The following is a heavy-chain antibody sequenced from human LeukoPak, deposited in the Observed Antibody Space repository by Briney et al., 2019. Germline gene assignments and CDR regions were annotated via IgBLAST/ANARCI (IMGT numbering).Heavy chain of an antibody. CDR1: GFTFTNYA. CDR2: VTGSGGDDT. J-gene: IGHJ4*02. Sequence: GGSLRLSCAASGFTFTNYAMSWVRQAPGKGLEWVSTVTGSGGDDTYYADSVRGRFTISRDISKNTLYLQMNSLRAEDTAVYYCAKDRTVGATGRLFDYWGQGTLVTVSS. V-gene: IGHV3-23*01. D-gene: IGHD1-26*01. CDR3: AKDRTVGATGRLFDY.